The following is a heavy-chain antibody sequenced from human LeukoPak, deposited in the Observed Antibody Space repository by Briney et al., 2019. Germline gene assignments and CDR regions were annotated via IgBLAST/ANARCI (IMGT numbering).Heavy chain of an antibody. D-gene: IGHD1-26*01. CDR3: ARGSSGSYLGGFDY. J-gene: IGHJ4*02. CDR2: IKQDGSEK. CDR1: GFTFSSYW. V-gene: IGHV3-7*01. Sequence: GGSLRLSRAASGFTFSSYWMSWVRQAPGKGLEWVANIKQDGSEKYYVDSVKGRFTISRDNAKNSLYLQMNSLRAEDTAVYYCARGSSGSYLGGFDYWGQGTLVTVSS.